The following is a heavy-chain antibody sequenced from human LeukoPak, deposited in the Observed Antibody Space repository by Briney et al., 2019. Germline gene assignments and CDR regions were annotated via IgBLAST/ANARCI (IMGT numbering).Heavy chain of an antibody. CDR3: ARGICSGGSCSYYYYYYMDV. CDR1: GGSFSGYY. CDR2: INHSGST. V-gene: IGHV4-34*01. D-gene: IGHD2-15*01. Sequence: SETLSLTCAVYGGSFSGYYWSWIRQPPGKGLEWIGEINHSGSTNYNPSLKSRVTISVDTSKNQFSLKLSSVTAAGTAVYYCARGICSGGSCSYYYYYYMDVWGKGTTVTVSS. J-gene: IGHJ6*03.